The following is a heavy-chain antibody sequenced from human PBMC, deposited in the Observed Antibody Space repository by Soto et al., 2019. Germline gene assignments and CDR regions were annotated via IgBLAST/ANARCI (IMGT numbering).Heavy chain of an antibody. J-gene: IGHJ2*01. CDR2: IYSGGST. D-gene: IGHD3-22*01. CDR3: ARVLDYYDSSGYYI. Sequence: EVQLVETGGGLIQPGGSLRLSCAASGFTVSSNYMSWVRQAPGKGLEWVSVIYSGGSTYYADSVKGRFTISRDNSKNTLSLQINSLRSEDTAVYYCARVLDYYDSSGYYIWGRGTLVTVSS. V-gene: IGHV3-53*02. CDR1: GFTVSSNY.